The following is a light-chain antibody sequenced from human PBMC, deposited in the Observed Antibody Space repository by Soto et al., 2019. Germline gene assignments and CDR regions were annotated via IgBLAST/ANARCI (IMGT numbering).Light chain of an antibody. Sequence: DIQMTHSPSSLSPSLEDRVTIPARASQNINNYLNWYQQKPGKAPKLMIYAASTLQRGVPSRFSGSGSGTDFTLTISSLQPEDFATYYCQQSYSSPRTFGQGTKVDIK. CDR1: QNINNY. CDR2: AAS. CDR3: QQSYSSPRT. J-gene: IGKJ1*01. V-gene: IGKV1-39*01.